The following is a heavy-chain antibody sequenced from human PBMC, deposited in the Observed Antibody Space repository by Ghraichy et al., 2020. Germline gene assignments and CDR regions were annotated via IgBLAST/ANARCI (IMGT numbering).Heavy chain of an antibody. V-gene: IGHV1-2*02. J-gene: IGHJ4*02. CDR2: INPNSGGT. CDR3: ARRVSTSILPGDY. CDR1: GYTFTGSY. D-gene: IGHD2-15*01. Sequence: ASVKVSCKASGYTFTGSYIHWVRQAPGQGLEWMGWINPNSGGTNYAQKFRGRVTMTRDTSISTAYMELSRLGSDDTTVYYCARRVSTSILPGDYWGQGTLVTVSS.